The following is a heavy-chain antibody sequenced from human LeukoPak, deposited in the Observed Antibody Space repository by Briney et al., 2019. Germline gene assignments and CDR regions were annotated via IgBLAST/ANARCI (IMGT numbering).Heavy chain of an antibody. CDR2: ISFDGSNK. D-gene: IGHD6-25*01. CDR1: GFTFRSSA. V-gene: IGHV3-30*04. CDR3: AKDRRNRAAAGKKYYYYGLDV. Sequence: GGSLRLSCAASGFTFRSSAMHWVRQAPGKGLDWVAAISFDGSNKYYADPVRGRFSISRDSSGKALYLQMNSLRAEDTAAYYCAKDRRNRAAAGKKYYYYGLDVWGQGTTVTVFS. J-gene: IGHJ6*02.